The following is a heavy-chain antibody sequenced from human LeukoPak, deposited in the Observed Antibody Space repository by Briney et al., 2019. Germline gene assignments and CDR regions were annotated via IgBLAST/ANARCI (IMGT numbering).Heavy chain of an antibody. CDR2: IYYSGRS. V-gene: IGHV4-39*07. CDR1: GGSISSSNYY. D-gene: IGHD1-1*01. CDR3: ARRDWKNWFDP. J-gene: IGHJ5*02. Sequence: SETLSLTCTVSGGSISSSNYYWGWIRQPPGKGLECIGSIYYSGRSYYNPSLKSRVTISVDTSKNQFSLKLSSVTAADTAVYYCARRDWKNWFDPWGQGTLVTVSS.